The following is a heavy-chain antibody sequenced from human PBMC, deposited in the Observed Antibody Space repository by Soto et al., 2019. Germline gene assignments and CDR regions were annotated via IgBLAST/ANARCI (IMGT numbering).Heavy chain of an antibody. CDR3: ARRGYQLWFDP. J-gene: IGHJ5*02. CDR2: IYYSGRT. CDR1: VGSVSSGSYY. D-gene: IGHD2-15*01. V-gene: IGHV4-61*01. Sequence: SSETLSLTCTVSVGSVSSGSYYWSWIRQPPGKGLEWIGYIYYSGRTKYNPSLKSRVTISVDTSKNQFSLKLSSVTAADTAVYYCARRGYQLWFDPWGQGTLVTVSS.